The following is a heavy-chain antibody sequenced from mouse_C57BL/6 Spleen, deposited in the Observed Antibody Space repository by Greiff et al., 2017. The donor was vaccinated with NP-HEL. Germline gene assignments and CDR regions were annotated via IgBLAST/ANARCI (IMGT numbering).Heavy chain of an antibody. Sequence: QVQLQQPGAELVKPGASVKLSCKASGYTFTSYWMHWVKQRPGQGLEWIGMIHPNSGSTNYNEKFKSKATLTVDKSSSTAYMQLSSLTSEDSAVYYCAGGTTVVAPYSYAMDYWGQGTSVTVSS. CDR3: AGGTTVVAPYSYAMDY. CDR1: GYTFTSYW. CDR2: IHPNSGST. V-gene: IGHV1-64*01. D-gene: IGHD1-1*01. J-gene: IGHJ4*01.